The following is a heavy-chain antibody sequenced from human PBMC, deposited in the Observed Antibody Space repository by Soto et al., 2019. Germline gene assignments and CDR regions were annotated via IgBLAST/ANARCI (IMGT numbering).Heavy chain of an antibody. J-gene: IGHJ4*02. CDR3: ARREVAGNFDY. Sequence: EVQLVQSGAEVRKPGATVTVSCKISGYKFTDYYIHWVQQAPGKGLEWMGLVDPEDGEPIFADKFQGRLSLTADTSSDTGYMKLNRLTSEDTAVYYCARREVAGNFDYWGQGTLVIVSS. V-gene: IGHV1-69-2*01. CDR2: VDPEDGEP. CDR1: GYKFTDYY. D-gene: IGHD6-19*01.